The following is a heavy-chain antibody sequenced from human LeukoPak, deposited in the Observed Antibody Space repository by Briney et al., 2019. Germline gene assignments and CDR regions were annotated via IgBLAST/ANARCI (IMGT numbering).Heavy chain of an antibody. J-gene: IGHJ4*02. CDR1: GFTFSSYA. D-gene: IGHD6-19*01. CDR2: ISGSGSST. CDR3: AKASGRSSGWSDY. V-gene: IGHV3-23*01. Sequence: GGSLRLSCAASGFTFSSYAMSWVRQAPGKGLEWVSAISGSGSSTYYADSVKGRFTISRDNSKNTLYLQMNSLRAEDTAVYYCAKASGRSSGWSDYWGQGTLVTVSS.